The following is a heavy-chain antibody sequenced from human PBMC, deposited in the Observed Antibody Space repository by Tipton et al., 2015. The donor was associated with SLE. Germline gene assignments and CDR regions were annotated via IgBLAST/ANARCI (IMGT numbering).Heavy chain of an antibody. CDR1: GGSVSGYY. CDR2: IHDFGGV. D-gene: IGHD3-22*01. Sequence: TLSLTCGVYGGSVSGYYWTWIRQPPGKALEWIGDIHDFGGVNHNTSLKSRITMSVDTSKNQLSLNLTSVTAADTAVYYCRSYYHDTSGFSYDHWGQGPLVTVS. V-gene: IGHV4-34*01. J-gene: IGHJ5*02. CDR3: RSYYHDTSGFSYDH.